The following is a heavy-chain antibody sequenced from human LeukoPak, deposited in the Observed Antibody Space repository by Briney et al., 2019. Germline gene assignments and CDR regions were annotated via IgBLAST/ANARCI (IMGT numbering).Heavy chain of an antibody. V-gene: IGHV3-74*01. CDR1: GFTFSSHW. J-gene: IGHJ6*04. D-gene: IGHD2-2*01. CDR2: VSGDGSRK. CDR3: AKDWGAVPDVMDV. Sequence: PGGSLRLSCAASGFTFSSHWMHWVRQTPGKGLVWVSRVSGDGSRKTYADFVRGRFTISRDSAKNTLYLQMNSLRVEDTAVYYCAKDWGAVPDVMDVWGKGTTVTVSS.